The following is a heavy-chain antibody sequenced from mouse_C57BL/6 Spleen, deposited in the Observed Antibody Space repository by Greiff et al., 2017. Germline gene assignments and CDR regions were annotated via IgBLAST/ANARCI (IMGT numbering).Heavy chain of an antibody. Sequence: EVKLMESGGDLVKPGGSLKLSCAASGFTFSSYGMSWVRQTPDKRLEWVATISSGGSYTYYPDSVKGRFTISRDNAKNTLYLQMSSLKSEDTAMYYCARNYGSSYAWFAYWGQGTLVTVSA. CDR3: ARNYGSSYAWFAY. D-gene: IGHD1-1*01. CDR1: GFTFSSYG. J-gene: IGHJ3*01. V-gene: IGHV5-6*01. CDR2: ISSGGSYT.